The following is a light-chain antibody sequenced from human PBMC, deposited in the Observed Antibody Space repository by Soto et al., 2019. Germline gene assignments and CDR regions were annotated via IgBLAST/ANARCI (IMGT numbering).Light chain of an antibody. CDR2: EDN. V-gene: IGLV6-57*04. CDR3: QSYDSSNHVV. J-gene: IGLJ2*01. Sequence: NFMLTQPHSVSESPGKTVTISCTRGSGSIASNYVQWYQQRPGSAPTTVIYEDNQRPSGVPDRFSGSIDRSSNSASLTISGLQTEDEADYYCQSYDSSNHVVFGGGTKVTVL. CDR1: SGSIASNY.